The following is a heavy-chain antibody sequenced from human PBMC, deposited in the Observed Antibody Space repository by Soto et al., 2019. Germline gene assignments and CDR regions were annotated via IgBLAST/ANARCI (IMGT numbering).Heavy chain of an antibody. D-gene: IGHD3-10*01. V-gene: IGHV4-59*08. CDR3: ARHNYGSGSTYFDY. Sequence: SETRSLRLPGSGGSIRSGSWCGSLQPPGKGLEWIGYIYYSGSTNYNPSLKSRVTISVDTSKNQFSLKLNSMTAADTAVYYCARHNYGSGSTYFDYWGQGTLVTVS. CDR1: GGSIRSGS. J-gene: IGHJ4*02. CDR2: IYYSGST.